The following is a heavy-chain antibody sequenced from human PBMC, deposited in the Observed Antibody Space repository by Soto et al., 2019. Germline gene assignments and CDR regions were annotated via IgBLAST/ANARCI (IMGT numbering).Heavy chain of an antibody. Sequence: QLQLQESGPGLVKPSETLSLTCTVSGGSISSCSFHWGWIRQPPGKGLEWIGSIYYSGSTYYSPSLKGRVTISVDTSKNQFSLKLSSVTAADTAVYYCARRERAAGTDWWFDPWGQGTLVTVSS. CDR2: IYYSGST. V-gene: IGHV4-39*01. J-gene: IGHJ5*02. CDR3: ARRERAAGTDWWFDP. CDR1: GGSISSCSFH. D-gene: IGHD6-13*01.